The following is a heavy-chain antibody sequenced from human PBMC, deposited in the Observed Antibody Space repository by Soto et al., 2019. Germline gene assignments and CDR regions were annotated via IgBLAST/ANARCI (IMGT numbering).Heavy chain of an antibody. V-gene: IGHV4-59*01. CDR2: IYYSGST. CDR1: GGSISSYY. D-gene: IGHD3-3*01. CDR3: ARRLDSSWSGYYDY. J-gene: IGHJ4*02. Sequence: PSETLSLTCTVSGGSISSYYWSWIGQPPGKGLEWIGYIYYSGSTNYNPSLKSRVTISVDTSKNQFSLKLSSVTAADTAVYYCARRLDSSWSGYYDYWGQGTLVTVSS.